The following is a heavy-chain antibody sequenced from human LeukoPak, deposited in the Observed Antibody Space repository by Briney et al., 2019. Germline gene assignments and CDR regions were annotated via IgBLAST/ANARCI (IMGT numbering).Heavy chain of an antibody. J-gene: IGHJ4*02. V-gene: IGHV3-30*04. CDR3: ARDYENGYDYLDY. D-gene: IGHD5-12*01. CDR1: GFTFSSYA. CDR2: ISYDGSNK. Sequence: GRSLRLSCAASGFTFSSYAMHWVRQAPGKGLEWVAVISYDGSNKYYADSVKGRFTISRDNSKNTLYLQMNSLRAEDTAVYYCARDYENGYDYLDYWGQGTLVTVSS.